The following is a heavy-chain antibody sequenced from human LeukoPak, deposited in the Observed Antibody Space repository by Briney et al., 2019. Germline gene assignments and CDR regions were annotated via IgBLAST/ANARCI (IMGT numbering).Heavy chain of an antibody. D-gene: IGHD3-22*01. CDR1: GGSISSGGYY. CDR3: ARDFPYDYDSSGYVY. Sequence: TLSLTCTVSGGSISSGGYYWSWIRQYPGKGLEWIGYIYYSGSTYYNPSLKSRVTISVDTSKNQFSLKLSSVTAADTAVYYCARDFPYDYDSSGYVYWGQGTLVTVSS. CDR2: IYYSGST. V-gene: IGHV4-31*03. J-gene: IGHJ4*02.